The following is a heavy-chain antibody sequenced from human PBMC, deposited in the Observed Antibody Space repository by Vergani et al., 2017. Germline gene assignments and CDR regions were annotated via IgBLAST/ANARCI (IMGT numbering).Heavy chain of an antibody. CDR1: GGSISSYY. V-gene: IGHV4-59*12. Sequence: QVQLQESGPGLVKPSETLSLTCTVSGGSISSYYWSWIRQPPGKGLEWIGYIYHSGSTYYNPSLKSRVTISVDRSKNQFSLKLSSVTAADTAVYYCARDSWGSVAFDIWGQGTMVTVSS. J-gene: IGHJ3*02. CDR2: IYHSGST. D-gene: IGHD7-27*01. CDR3: ARDSWGSVAFDI.